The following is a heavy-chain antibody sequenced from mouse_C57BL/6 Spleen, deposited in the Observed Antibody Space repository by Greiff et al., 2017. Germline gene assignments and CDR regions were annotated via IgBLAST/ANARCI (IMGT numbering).Heavy chain of an antibody. D-gene: IGHD1-1*01. Sequence: VQLQQSGPELVKPGASVKMSCKASGYTFTDYNMHWVKQSHGKSLEWIGYINPNNGGTSYNQKFKGKATLTVNKSSSTAYMELRSLTSEDSAVYYCARGDYYGSSASFAYWGQGTLVTVSA. CDR2: INPNNGGT. CDR1: GYTFTDYN. V-gene: IGHV1-22*01. J-gene: IGHJ3*01. CDR3: ARGDYYGSSASFAY.